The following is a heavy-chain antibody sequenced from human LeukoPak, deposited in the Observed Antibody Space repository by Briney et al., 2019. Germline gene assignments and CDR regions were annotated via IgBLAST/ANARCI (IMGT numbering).Heavy chain of an antibody. J-gene: IGHJ4*02. CDR1: GFTFSSYS. Sequence: GRSLRLSCAASGFTFSSYSMNWVRQAPGKGLEWVSYISGRNSLIYYADSVKGRFTISGDNAKNSLYLQMNSLRAEDTAVYYCARDLYYYDSSGHYLFDYWGQGTLVTVSS. CDR2: ISGRNSLI. D-gene: IGHD3-22*01. CDR3: ARDLYYYDSSGHYLFDY. V-gene: IGHV3-48*04.